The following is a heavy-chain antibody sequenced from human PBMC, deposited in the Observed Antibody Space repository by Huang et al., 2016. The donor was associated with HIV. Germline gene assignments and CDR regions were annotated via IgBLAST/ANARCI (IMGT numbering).Heavy chain of an antibody. D-gene: IGHD3-22*01. J-gene: IGHJ4*02. Sequence: QVQLQQWGAGLLKPSETLSLTCAVYGGSFSGYYWSWIRQPPGKGLEWIGEINNSGSTNDNPSLKSRVTISVDTSKNQFSLKLSSVTAADTAVYYCARILMYYNSSGYGFDYWGQGTLVTVSS. V-gene: IGHV4-34*01. CDR2: INNSGST. CDR3: ARILMYYNSSGYGFDY. CDR1: GGSFSGYY.